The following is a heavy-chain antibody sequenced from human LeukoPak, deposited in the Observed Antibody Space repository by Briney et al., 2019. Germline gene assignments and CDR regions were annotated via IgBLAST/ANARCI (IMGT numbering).Heavy chain of an antibody. D-gene: IGHD3-16*01. Sequence: GGSLRLSCAASGFTFSDYYMSWIRQAPGKGLEWVSSISSSSIYIYYADSVKGRFTISRDNAKKSLYLQMNSLRAEDTAVYYCARVVKDYVWGSYVMDAFDIWGQGTMVTVSS. CDR3: ARVVKDYVWGSYVMDAFDI. CDR1: GFTFSDYY. V-gene: IGHV3-11*05. J-gene: IGHJ3*02. CDR2: ISSSSIYI.